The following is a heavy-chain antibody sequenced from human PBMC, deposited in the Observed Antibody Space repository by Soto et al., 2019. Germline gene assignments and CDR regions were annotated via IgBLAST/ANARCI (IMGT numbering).Heavy chain of an antibody. V-gene: IGHV1-69*13. CDR2: IIPIFGTA. Sequence: SVKVSSTSSGGTLSIYAISRVRKSPGQGLEWMGGIIPIFGTANYAQKFQGRVTITADESTSTAYMELSSLRSEDTAVYYCARHGSGSQYPIDHWGQGTLVTVS. CDR1: GGTLSIYA. CDR3: ARHGSGSQYPIDH. D-gene: IGHD3-10*01. J-gene: IGHJ4*02.